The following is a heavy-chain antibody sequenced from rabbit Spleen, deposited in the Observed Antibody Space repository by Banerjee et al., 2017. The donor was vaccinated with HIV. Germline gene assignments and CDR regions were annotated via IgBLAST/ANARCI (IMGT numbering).Heavy chain of an antibody. V-gene: IGHV1S45*01. D-gene: IGHD4-1*01. CDR3: ARITTTYDFGLDL. J-gene: IGHJ4*01. CDR1: GVSFSDKDV. CDR2: INMVTGKS. Sequence: QEQLEESGGGLVKPEGSLTLTCKASGVSFSDKDVMCWVRQAPGKGLEWIACINMVTGKSVYATWAKGRFTISKTSSTTVTLQMTSLTAADTATYFCARITTTYDFGLDLWGQGTLVTVS.